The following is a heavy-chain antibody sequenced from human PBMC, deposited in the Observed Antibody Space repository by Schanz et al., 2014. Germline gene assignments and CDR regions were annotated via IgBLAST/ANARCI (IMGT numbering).Heavy chain of an antibody. CDR1: GFNFSDYA. Sequence: EVQLVESGGGWVQPGGSLRLSCAASGFNFSDYAMCWVRQAPGKGLEWVSAISGGGGTTYYTDSVKGRFTISRDNSKNTLYLQMNSLRAEDTAVYYCAKGRFGELSAFDIWGQGTMVTVSS. D-gene: IGHD3-10*01. CDR3: AKGRFGELSAFDI. J-gene: IGHJ3*02. CDR2: ISGGGGTT. V-gene: IGHV3-23*04.